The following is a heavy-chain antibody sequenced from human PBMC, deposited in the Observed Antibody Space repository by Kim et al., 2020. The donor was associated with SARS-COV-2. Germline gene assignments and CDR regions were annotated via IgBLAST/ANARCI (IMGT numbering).Heavy chain of an antibody. V-gene: IGHV1-18*01. CDR3: ARGAYGDVSFDY. Sequence: TKYGQKVQGRVIMTTDTATNNASMELWRLRSDDTAMYYCARGAYGDVSFDYWGQGTLVTVSS. CDR2: T. J-gene: IGHJ4*02. D-gene: IGHD4-17*01.